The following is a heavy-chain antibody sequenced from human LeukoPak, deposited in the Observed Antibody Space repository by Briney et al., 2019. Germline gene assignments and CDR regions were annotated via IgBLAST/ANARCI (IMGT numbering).Heavy chain of an antibody. CDR3: ASDYDRSGYYYLDY. V-gene: IGHV3-48*03. CDR2: ISGSGSTI. J-gene: IGHJ4*02. CDR1: GLSFSNYE. D-gene: IGHD3-22*01. Sequence: GGSLRLSCAASGLSFSNYEMNWVRQAPGKGLEWVSYISGSGSTIYYADSVKGRFTISRDNAKNSLYLQMNSLRAEDTAVYYCASDYDRSGYYYLDYWGQGTLVTVSS.